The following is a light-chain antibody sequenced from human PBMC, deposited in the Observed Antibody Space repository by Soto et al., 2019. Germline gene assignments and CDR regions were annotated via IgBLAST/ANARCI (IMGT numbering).Light chain of an antibody. V-gene: IGKV1-39*01. J-gene: IGKJ2*01. CDR1: QSISSY. CDR3: QQSYSTPPYT. CDR2: AAS. Sequence: DIQMTQSPSSLSASVGDRVTITCRASQSISSYLNWYQQKPGKAPKLLIYAASSLQSGVPTRFSGSGSGTDFPLTISSLQPEDFATYSWQQSYSTPPYTFGQWTKLEIK.